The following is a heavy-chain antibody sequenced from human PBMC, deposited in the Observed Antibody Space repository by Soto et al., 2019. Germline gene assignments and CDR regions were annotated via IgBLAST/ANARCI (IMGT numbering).Heavy chain of an antibody. CDR2: IYYSGST. J-gene: IGHJ3*02. D-gene: IGHD2-2*01. CDR3: ARGIRWVTAANDAFDI. V-gene: IGHV4-31*03. Sequence: SETLSLTCTVSGGSISSGGYYWSWIRQHPGKGLEWIGYIYYSGSTYYNPSLKSRVTISVDTSKNRFSLKLSSVTAADTAVYYCARGIRWVTAANDAFDIWGQGTMVTVSS. CDR1: GGSISSGGYY.